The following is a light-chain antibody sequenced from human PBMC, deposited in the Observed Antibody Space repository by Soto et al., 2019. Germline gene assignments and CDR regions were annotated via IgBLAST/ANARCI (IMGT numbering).Light chain of an antibody. CDR2: AAS. CDR3: QQNYAQPVT. Sequence: DIQMTQSPSSLSASVGDRVCISCRASQSISTYVNWFQQKPGEAPNLLLYAASTLQRGVPSRFSGRGSGTDFTLTISSLQPEDYATDYGQQNYAQPVTIGHATRLDIK. V-gene: IGKV1-39*01. J-gene: IGKJ5*01. CDR1: QSISTY.